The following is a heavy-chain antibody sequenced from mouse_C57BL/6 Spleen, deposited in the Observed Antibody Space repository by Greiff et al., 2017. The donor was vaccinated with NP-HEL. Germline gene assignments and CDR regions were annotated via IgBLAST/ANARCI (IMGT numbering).Heavy chain of an antibody. J-gene: IGHJ4*01. CDR3: ARNYYGSSHGAMDY. Sequence: EVKVEESGPGLVKPSQSLSLTCSVTGYSITSGYYWNWIRQFPGNKLEWMGYISYDGSNNYNPSLKNRISITRDTSKNQFFLKLNSVTTEDTATYYCARNYYGSSHGAMDYWGQGTSVTVSS. V-gene: IGHV3-6*01. CDR1: GYSITSGYY. D-gene: IGHD1-1*01. CDR2: ISYDGSN.